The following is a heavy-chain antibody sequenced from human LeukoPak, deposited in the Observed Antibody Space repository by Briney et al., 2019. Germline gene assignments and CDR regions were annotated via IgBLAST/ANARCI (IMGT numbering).Heavy chain of an antibody. CDR3: ARGTDNSKNNWFDP. CDR2: INHSGST. Sequence: TSETLSLTCAVYGGSFRGYYWSWIRQPPGKGLEWIGEINHSGSTNYNPSLKSRVTISVDTSKNQFSLKLSSVTAADTAVYYCARGTDNSKNNWFDPWGQGTLVTVSS. CDR1: GGSFRGYY. D-gene: IGHD5-24*01. J-gene: IGHJ5*02. V-gene: IGHV4-34*01.